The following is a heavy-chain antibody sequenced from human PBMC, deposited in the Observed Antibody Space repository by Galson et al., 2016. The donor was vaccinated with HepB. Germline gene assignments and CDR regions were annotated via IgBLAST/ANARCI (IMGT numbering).Heavy chain of an antibody. D-gene: IGHD3-16*01. J-gene: IGHJ2*01. Sequence: TLSLTCAVSGGSVSSGGFSWSWLRQPPGKGLEWIGYTYYGGSTYYNPSLKSRVTISIDRSKNQFSLKLSSVTAADTAVYFCARAWGSRLTPSNWYFDLWGRGTLVSVSS. CDR3: ARAWGSRLTPSNWYFDL. V-gene: IGHV4-30-2*01. CDR1: GGSVSSGGFS. CDR2: TYYGGST.